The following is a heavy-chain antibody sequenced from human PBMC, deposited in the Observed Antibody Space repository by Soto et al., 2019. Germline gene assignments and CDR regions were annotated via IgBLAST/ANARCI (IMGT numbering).Heavy chain of an antibody. V-gene: IGHV3-30-3*01. Sequence: QVQLVESGGGVVQPGRSLRLSCAASGFTFSSYAMHWVRQAPGKGLEWVAVISYDGSNKYYADSVKGRFTISRDKSKNPLYLHMNSLRAEDSAVYYCARELERRLDYWGQGTLVTVSS. CDR3: ARELERRLDY. D-gene: IGHD1-1*01. J-gene: IGHJ4*02. CDR2: ISYDGSNK. CDR1: GFTFSSYA.